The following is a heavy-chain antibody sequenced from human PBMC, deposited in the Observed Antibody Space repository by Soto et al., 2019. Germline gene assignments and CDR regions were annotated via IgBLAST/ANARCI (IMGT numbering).Heavy chain of an antibody. CDR2: IIPVLGLA. Sequence: QVQLVQSGAEVKKPGSPVKVSCKASGGTFSSYSISWVRQAPGQGLEWMGRIIPVLGLANYAQKFQGRVAITADKSTSTAYMDLSSRRSEDTAMYYCARERCSSTSCARGYWCFDLWGRGTLVTVSS. CDR1: GGTFSSYS. CDR3: ARERCSSTSCARGYWCFDL. J-gene: IGHJ2*01. D-gene: IGHD2-2*01. V-gene: IGHV1-69*08.